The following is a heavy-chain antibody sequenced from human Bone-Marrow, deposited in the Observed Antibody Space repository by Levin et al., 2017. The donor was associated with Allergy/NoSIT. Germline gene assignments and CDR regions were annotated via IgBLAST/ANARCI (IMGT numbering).Heavy chain of an antibody. CDR3: AHRLLGYCSGTSCYGFDY. CDR2: IHWNDDK. J-gene: IGHJ4*02. V-gene: IGHV2-5*01. D-gene: IGHD2-2*01. Sequence: SGPTLVKPTQTLTLTCTFSGFSFTTTGVGVGWIRQPPGKALEWLGVIHWNDDKRYSPSLMSRLTIAKDPSKNQVVLTMTNMHAVDTATYYCAHRLLGYCSGTSCYGFDYWGPGTLVTVSS. CDR1: GFSFTTTGVG.